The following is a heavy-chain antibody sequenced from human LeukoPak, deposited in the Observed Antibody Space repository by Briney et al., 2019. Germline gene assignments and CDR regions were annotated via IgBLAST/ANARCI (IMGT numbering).Heavy chain of an antibody. V-gene: IGHV3-49*04. CDR2: IRSKAYGWTT. CDR1: GFTFGDYA. J-gene: IGHJ4*02. D-gene: IGHD2-15*01. Sequence: PGGSLRLSCTASGFTFGDYAMSWVRQAPGKGLEWVGFIRSKAYGWTTEYAASVKGRFTISRDDSKSIAYLQMNSLKTEDTAVYYCTRDQGYCSGGSCYSPPADFDYWGQGTLVTVSS. CDR3: TRDQGYCSGGSCYSPPADFDY.